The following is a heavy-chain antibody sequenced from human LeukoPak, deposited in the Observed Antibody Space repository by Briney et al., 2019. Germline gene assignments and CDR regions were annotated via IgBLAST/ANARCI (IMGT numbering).Heavy chain of an antibody. CDR3: AKLNGVVILDMDV. Sequence: GGSLRLSCAASGFTFSSYGMHWVRQAPGKGLEGVAFIRYDGSNKYYADAVKGRFTISRDNSKNTLYLQKNSLRAEATAVYYCAKLNGVVILDMDVWGKGTTVTVSS. D-gene: IGHD3-3*01. V-gene: IGHV3-30*02. J-gene: IGHJ6*03. CDR1: GFTFSSYG. CDR2: IRYDGSNK.